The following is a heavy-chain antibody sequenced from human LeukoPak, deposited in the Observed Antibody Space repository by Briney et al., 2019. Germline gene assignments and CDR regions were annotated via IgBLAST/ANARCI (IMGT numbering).Heavy chain of an antibody. D-gene: IGHD1-14*01. CDR3: AKALDPGYYYYYYGMDV. Sequence: PGGSLRLSCAPSGFTFSSDAMSWGRHAPGKGLGWVSPISGSGGSTYYADSVKGRFTISRDNSKNTLYLQMNSLRAEDTAVYYCAKALDPGYYYYYYGMDVWGQGTTVAVSS. J-gene: IGHJ6*02. V-gene: IGHV3-23*01. CDR1: GFTFSSDA. CDR2: ISGSGGST.